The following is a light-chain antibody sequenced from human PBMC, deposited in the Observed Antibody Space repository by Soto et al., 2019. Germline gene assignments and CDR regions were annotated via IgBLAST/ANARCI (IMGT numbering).Light chain of an antibody. Sequence: ERVLTQSPATLSWSPGEIATLSCSSSPSVSNSLAWYQHKPGQAPRLIIYDASNRATGVTTRFSGSGSGTDFTITISRLVPEDFAVYYCQQRNQWPPVTFGGGTRVEIK. V-gene: IGKV3-11*01. CDR3: QQRNQWPPVT. CDR1: PSVSNS. CDR2: DAS. J-gene: IGKJ4*01.